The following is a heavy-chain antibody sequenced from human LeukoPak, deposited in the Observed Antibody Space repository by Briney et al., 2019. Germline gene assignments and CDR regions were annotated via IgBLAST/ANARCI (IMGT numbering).Heavy chain of an antibody. D-gene: IGHD5-18*01. CDR1: GFTFSRYG. CDR3: AKPHTAMSSYYFDY. J-gene: IGHJ4*02. CDR2: VSYDGSVK. V-gene: IGHV3-30*18. Sequence: PGGSLRLSCAASGFTFSRYGMNWVRQAPGKGLEWVAIVSYDGSVKYYADSVKGRFTISRDNSKNTLYLQMDSLSAEDTAVYFCAKPHTAMSSYYFDYWGQGTLVTVSS.